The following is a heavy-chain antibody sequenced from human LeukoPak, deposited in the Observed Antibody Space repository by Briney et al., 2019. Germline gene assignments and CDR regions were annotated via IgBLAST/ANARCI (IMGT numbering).Heavy chain of an antibody. Sequence: PSETLSLTCTVSGGSISSYYWSWIRQPPGKGLEWIGYIYYSGSTNYNPSLQSRVTISLDTSKNQFSLKLTSVTAADTAVYYCARVAAGIGFFQHWGQGTLVTVST. CDR3: ARVAAGIGFFQH. J-gene: IGHJ1*01. CDR1: GGSISSYY. V-gene: IGHV4-59*08. CDR2: IYYSGST. D-gene: IGHD6-13*01.